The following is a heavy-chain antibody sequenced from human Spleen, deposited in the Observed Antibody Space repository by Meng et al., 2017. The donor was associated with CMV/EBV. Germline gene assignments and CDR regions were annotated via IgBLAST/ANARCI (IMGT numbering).Heavy chain of an antibody. Sequence: LGLSCAASGLPVTYNYMSWVRQAPGKGLEWVSVIYSGDSTYYADSVKGRFTISRDNSKNTLYLQMNSLRAEDTAVYYCARNWELSSQYGGQGTLVIVSS. CDR1: GLPVTYNY. CDR3: ARNWELSSQY. J-gene: IGHJ4*02. V-gene: IGHV3-53*01. CDR2: IYSGDST. D-gene: IGHD7-27*01.